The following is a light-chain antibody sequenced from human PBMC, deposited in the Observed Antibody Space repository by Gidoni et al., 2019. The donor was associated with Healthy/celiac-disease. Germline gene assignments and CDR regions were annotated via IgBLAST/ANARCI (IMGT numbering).Light chain of an antibody. V-gene: IGKV1-9*01. CDR3: QQLNSYPLT. J-gene: IGKJ4*01. CDR2: AAS. Sequence: DIQLSQSPSFLSASVGDRVTITCRASQGISSYLAWYQQKPGKAPKLLIYAASTLQSGVPSRFSGSGSGTEFTLTISSLQHEDFATYYCQQLNSYPLTFGGXTKVEIK. CDR1: QGISSY.